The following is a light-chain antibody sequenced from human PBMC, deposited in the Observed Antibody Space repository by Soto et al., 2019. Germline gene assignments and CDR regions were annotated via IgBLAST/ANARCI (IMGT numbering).Light chain of an antibody. V-gene: IGKV1-39*01. Sequence: IRMSQSPSSLSASVGGRVTIPCRASQSISSYLNWYQQKPGKAPKPLIYAASSLQSGVPSRFSGSGSGTDFTLTISSLQPEDFATYYCQQSYSTPPTFGQGTKVAIK. CDR3: QQSYSTPPT. CDR2: AAS. J-gene: IGKJ1*01. CDR1: QSISSY.